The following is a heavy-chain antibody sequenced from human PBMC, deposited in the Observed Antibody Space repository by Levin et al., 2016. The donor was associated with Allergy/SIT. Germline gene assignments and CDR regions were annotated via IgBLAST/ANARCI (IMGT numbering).Heavy chain of an antibody. CDR3: AKDYDPAMVGLFDY. D-gene: IGHD5-18*01. Sequence: GGSLRLSCAASGFTFSSYAMSWVRQAPGKGLEWVSAVSDSGGNTYYADSVKGRFTISRDNSKNTLHLQMNSLRAEDTAVYYCAKDYDPAMVGLFDYWGQGTLVTVSS. V-gene: IGHV3-23*01. CDR2: VSDSGGNT. CDR1: GFTFSSYA. J-gene: IGHJ4*02.